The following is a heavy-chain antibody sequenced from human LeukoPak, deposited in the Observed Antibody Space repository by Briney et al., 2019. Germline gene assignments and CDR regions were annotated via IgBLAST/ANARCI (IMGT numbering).Heavy chain of an antibody. D-gene: IGHD2-2*01. J-gene: IGHJ4*02. CDR2: IYTSGST. CDR3: ARLYCSSTSCPPDY. Sequence: SETLSLTYTVSGGSISSYYWSWIRQPPGKGLEWIGYIYTSGSTNYNPSLKSRVTISVDTSKNQFSLKLSSVTAADTAVYYCARLYCSSTSCPPDYWGQGTLVTVSS. V-gene: IGHV4-4*09. CDR1: GGSISSYY.